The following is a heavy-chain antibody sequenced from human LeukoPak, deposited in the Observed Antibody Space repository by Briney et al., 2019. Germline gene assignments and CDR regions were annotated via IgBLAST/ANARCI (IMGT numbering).Heavy chain of an antibody. CDR2: IGAGGGNT. CDR1: GFTFSSYA. Sequence: GGSLRLSCAASGFTFSSYAMNWVRQAPGKGLEWVSTIGAGGGNTYYADSVKGRFTISRDNAKNTLYLQMNSLRAEDTAVYYCAQRGAFTSGPLDYWGQGTLVTVSS. V-gene: IGHV3-23*01. D-gene: IGHD3-16*01. CDR3: AQRGAFTSGPLDY. J-gene: IGHJ4*02.